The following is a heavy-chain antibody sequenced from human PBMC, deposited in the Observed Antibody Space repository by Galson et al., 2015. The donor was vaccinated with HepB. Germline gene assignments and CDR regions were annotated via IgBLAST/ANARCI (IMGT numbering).Heavy chain of an antibody. J-gene: IGHJ5*02. CDR3: AKDRPTIFGVLSRFDP. CDR2: ISAYNGHT. D-gene: IGHD3-3*01. Sequence: SVKVSCKASGYTFNNFGIAWVRQAPGQGLQWKGWISAYNGHTQYAQEFQGRVTMTTGTSAATAYLDLTNLRSDDTAVYYCAKDRPTIFGVLSRFDPWGQGTLVTVSS. V-gene: IGHV1-18*01. CDR1: GYTFNNFG.